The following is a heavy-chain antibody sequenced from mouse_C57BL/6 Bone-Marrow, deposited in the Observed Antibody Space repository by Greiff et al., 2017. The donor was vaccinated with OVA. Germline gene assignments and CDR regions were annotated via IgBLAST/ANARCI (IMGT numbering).Heavy chain of an antibody. CDR1: GYTFTSYW. J-gene: IGHJ2*01. D-gene: IGHD1-1*01. V-gene: IGHV1-74*01. CDR3: AMESAFYYCGSSYVY. CDR2: IYPSDSDT. Sequence: QVQLQQSGAELVKPGASVKVSCKASGYTFTSYWMHWVKQRPGQGLEWIGRIYPSDSDTNYNQKFKGKATLTADKSSSTAYMQLSSLTSEDSAVYYCAMESAFYYCGSSYVYWGQGTTLTVSS.